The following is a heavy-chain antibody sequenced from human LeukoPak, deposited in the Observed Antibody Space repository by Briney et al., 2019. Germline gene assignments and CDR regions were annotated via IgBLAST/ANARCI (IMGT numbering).Heavy chain of an antibody. CDR2: ISAYNGNT. J-gene: IGHJ5*02. CDR1: GYTFTSYG. CDR3: ARHKTLKLLWFGELLLETARDNWFDP. Sequence: ASVKVSCKASGYTFTSYGISWVRQAPGQGLEWMGWISAYNGNTNYAQKLQGRVTMTTDTSTSTAYMELRSLRSDDTAVYYCARHKTLKLLWFGELLLETARDNWFDPWGQGTLVTVSS. V-gene: IGHV1-18*01. D-gene: IGHD3-10*01.